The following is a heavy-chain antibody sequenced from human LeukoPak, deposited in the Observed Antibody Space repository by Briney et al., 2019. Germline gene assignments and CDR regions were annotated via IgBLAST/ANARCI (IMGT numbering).Heavy chain of an antibody. CDR2: ISSSSSYI. D-gene: IGHD3-9*01. CDR3: ARDDILTDYPSAYYYYGMDV. J-gene: IGHJ6*02. CDR1: GFTFSSYW. Sequence: GGSLRLSCAASGFTFSSYWMSWVRQAPGKGLEWVSSISSSSSYIYYADSVKGRFTISRDNAKNSLYLQMNSLRAEDTAVYYCARDDILTDYPSAYYYYGMDVWGQGTTVTVS. V-gene: IGHV3-21*01.